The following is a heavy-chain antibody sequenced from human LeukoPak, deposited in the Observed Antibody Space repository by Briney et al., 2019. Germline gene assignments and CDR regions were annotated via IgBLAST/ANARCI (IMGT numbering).Heavy chain of an antibody. J-gene: IGHJ3*02. D-gene: IGHD3-22*01. V-gene: IGHV3-13*01. CDR2: IGTAGNT. CDR1: GFTFSSHD. Sequence: PGGSLRLSCAASGFTFSSHDMHWVRQATGKGLEWVSAIGTAGNTYYPGSVKGRFTISRDNAKNSLYLQMNSLRAEDTAVYYCTRRYNYDSSGYYYVRDAFDIWGQGTMVTVSS. CDR3: TRRYNYDSSGYYYVRDAFDI.